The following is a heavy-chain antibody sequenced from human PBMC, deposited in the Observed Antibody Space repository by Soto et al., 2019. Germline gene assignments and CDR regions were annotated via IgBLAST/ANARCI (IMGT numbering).Heavy chain of an antibody. CDR3: AYNYYDSSGSIDADY. CDR1: GYTFTSYG. V-gene: IGHV1-18*01. J-gene: IGHJ4*02. CDR2: ISAYNGNT. D-gene: IGHD3-22*01. Sequence: VSVKVSCKASGYTFTSYGISWVRQAPGQGLEWMGWISAYNGNTNYAQKLQGRVTMTTDTSTSTAYMELRSLRSDDTAVYYCAYNYYDSSGSIDADYWGQGTLVTVSS.